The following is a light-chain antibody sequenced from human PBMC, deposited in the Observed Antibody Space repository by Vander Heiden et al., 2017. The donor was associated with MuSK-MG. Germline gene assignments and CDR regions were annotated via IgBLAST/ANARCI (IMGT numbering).Light chain of an antibody. CDR3: LQSETTPYT. V-gene: IGKV1-39*01. CDR2: AAS. J-gene: IGKJ3*01. Sequence: DIQMTQSPSSLSASVGDRVTITCRASQSISSYLNWYQQKPGKAPKLLIYAASSFQSGVPSTYRRSASVTDFTLSIIILQPEDLATSYSLQSETTPYTFGPGTKVDI. CDR1: QSISSY.